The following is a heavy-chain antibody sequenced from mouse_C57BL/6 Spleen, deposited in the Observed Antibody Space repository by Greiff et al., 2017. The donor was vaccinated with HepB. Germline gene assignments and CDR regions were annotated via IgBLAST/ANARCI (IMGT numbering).Heavy chain of an antibody. CDR1: GFTFSDYG. J-gene: IGHJ2*01. CDR3: ARRTYYDYDYFDY. Sequence: EVHLVESGGGLVKPGGSLKLSCAASGFTFSDYGMHWVRQAPEKGLEWVAYISSGSSTIYYADTVKGRFTISRDNAKNTLFLQMTSLRSEDTAMYYCARRTYYDYDYFDYWGQGTTLTVSS. CDR2: ISSGSSTI. V-gene: IGHV5-17*01. D-gene: IGHD2-4*01.